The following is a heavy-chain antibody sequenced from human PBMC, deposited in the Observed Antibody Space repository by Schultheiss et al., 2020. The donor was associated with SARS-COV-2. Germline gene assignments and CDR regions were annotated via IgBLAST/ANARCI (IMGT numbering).Heavy chain of an antibody. CDR3: ARGGPGRGSGLYYFDY. CDR2: IYHSGST. J-gene: IGHJ4*02. V-gene: IGHV4-59*01. D-gene: IGHD6-19*01. CDR1: GGSISSYY. Sequence: SETLSLTCTVSGGSISSYYWSWIRQPPGKGLEWIGYIYHSGSTNYNPSLKSRVTISVDTSKNQFSLKLSSVTAADTAVYYCARGGPGRGSGLYYFDYWGQGTLVTVSS.